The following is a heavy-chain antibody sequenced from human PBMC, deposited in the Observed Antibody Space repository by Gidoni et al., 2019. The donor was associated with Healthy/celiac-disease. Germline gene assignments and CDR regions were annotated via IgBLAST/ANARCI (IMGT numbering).Heavy chain of an antibody. CDR2: TYYRSKWYN. V-gene: IGHV6-1*01. J-gene: IGHJ2*01. CDR1: GDSVSSHSAA. D-gene: IGHD3-22*01. Sequence: QVQLQQSGPGLVKPSQTLSLTCAISGDSVSSHSAAWNWIRQSPSRGLEWLGRTYYRSKWYNDYAVSVKSRITINPDTSKNQFSLQLNSVTPEDTAVYYCAREDYYDSSGYYWYFDLWGRGTLVTVSS. CDR3: AREDYYDSSGYYWYFDL.